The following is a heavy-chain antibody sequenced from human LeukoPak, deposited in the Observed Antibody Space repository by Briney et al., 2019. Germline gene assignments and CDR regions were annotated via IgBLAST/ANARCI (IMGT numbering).Heavy chain of an antibody. D-gene: IGHD3-22*01. CDR1: GFTFSSYS. Sequence: GGSLRLSCAASGFTFSSYSMNWVRQAAGKGLEWVSSISSSSSYIYYADSVKGRFTISRDNAKNSLYLQMNSLRAEDTAVYYCARDRKYDSSGYYHYWGQGTLVTVSS. V-gene: IGHV3-21*01. CDR2: ISSSSSYI. CDR3: ARDRKYDSSGYYHY. J-gene: IGHJ4*02.